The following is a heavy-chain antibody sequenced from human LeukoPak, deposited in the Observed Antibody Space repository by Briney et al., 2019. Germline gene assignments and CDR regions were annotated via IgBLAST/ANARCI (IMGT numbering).Heavy chain of an antibody. D-gene: IGHD1-26*01. CDR3: VRERDWPTNRCMAYYFDY. Sequence: GGSLRLSCVGSGVTFSDYGMDWVRQAPGKGLEWVSSINSRSTYIYYADSVKGRFTISRDNAKNSLYLQMNSLRAEDTAVYYCVRERDWPTNRCMAYYFDYWSQGTLVTVSS. CDR2: INSRSTYI. V-gene: IGHV3-21*01. J-gene: IGHJ4*02. CDR1: GVTFSDYG.